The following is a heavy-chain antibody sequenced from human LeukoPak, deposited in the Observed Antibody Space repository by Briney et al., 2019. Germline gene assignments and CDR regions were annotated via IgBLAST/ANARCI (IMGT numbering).Heavy chain of an antibody. CDR1: GGSVTNYY. Sequence: SETLSLTCTVSGGSVTNYYWSWIRQPPGKGLEYIGYVYHTGSANYNPSLLDRLTTSIDTSKNQFSLKLRSVTAADTAVYYCARGRSYGFDFDSWGPGTLVIVSS. D-gene: IGHD5-18*01. V-gene: IGHV4-59*02. CDR2: VYHTGSA. J-gene: IGHJ4*02. CDR3: ARGRSYGFDFDS.